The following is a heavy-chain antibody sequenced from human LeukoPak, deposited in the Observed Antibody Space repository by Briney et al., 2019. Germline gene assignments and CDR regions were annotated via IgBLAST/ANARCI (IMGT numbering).Heavy chain of an antibody. V-gene: IGHV3-30-3*01. J-gene: IGHJ4*02. D-gene: IGHD1-7*01. Sequence: GGSLRLSCAASGFTFSDYATHWVRQAPGKGLEWVAVISKDGSDKYYPGSVRGRFTISRDNSKNTIYLQMDSLRAEDTAIYYCARDYWWNYDYWGQGTLVTVSS. CDR2: ISKDGSDK. CDR3: ARDYWWNYDY. CDR1: GFTFSDYA.